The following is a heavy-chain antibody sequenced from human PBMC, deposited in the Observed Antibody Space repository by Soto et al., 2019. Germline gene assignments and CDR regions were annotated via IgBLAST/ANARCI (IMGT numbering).Heavy chain of an antibody. J-gene: IGHJ5*01. CDR3: SRGLMTGRQYSGGLSFFDS. CDR2: INHSGSA. D-gene: IGHD3-9*01. V-gene: IGHV4-34*01. CDR1: GGSFSGYI. Sequence: QVQLQQSGAGLLKPSETLSLTCDVYGGSFSGYIWTWIRQTPGKGLQWIGQINHSGSANYNPSLKSRVTISLHTPSHQFSLERRSVAAADTAVYSCSRGLMTGRQYSGGLSFFDSSGQGTHVTVSS.